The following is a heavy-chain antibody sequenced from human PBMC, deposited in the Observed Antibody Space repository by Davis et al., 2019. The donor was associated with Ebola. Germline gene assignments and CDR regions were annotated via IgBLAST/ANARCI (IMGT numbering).Heavy chain of an antibody. J-gene: IGHJ4*02. Sequence: GESLKISCAVSGLTFTSYGFTWVRQAPGKGLEWVSHINSGGGNILYADSVKGRFTISRENAKDSLYLQMDSLRDEDTAVYYCARDVQILGPMAGPSFDYWGQGTLVTVSS. D-gene: IGHD6-19*01. CDR1: GLTFTSYG. V-gene: IGHV3-48*02. CDR3: ARDVQILGPMAGPSFDY. CDR2: INSGGGNI.